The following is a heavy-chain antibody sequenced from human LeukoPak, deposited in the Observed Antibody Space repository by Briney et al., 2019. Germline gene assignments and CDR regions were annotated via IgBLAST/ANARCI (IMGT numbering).Heavy chain of an antibody. CDR1: GFTFRNYA. V-gene: IGHV3-20*04. CDR3: ARAPPLIAAAAPFDY. D-gene: IGHD6-13*01. Sequence: GGSLRLSCAASGFTFRNYAMSWVRQAPGKGLEWVSGINWNGGSTGYADSVKGRFTISRDNAKNSLYLQMNSLRAEDTALYYCARAPPLIAAAAPFDYWGQGTLVTVSS. J-gene: IGHJ4*02. CDR2: INWNGGST.